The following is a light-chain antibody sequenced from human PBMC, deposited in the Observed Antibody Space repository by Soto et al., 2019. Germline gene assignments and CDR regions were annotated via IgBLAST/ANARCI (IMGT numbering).Light chain of an antibody. CDR3: QQYDYWPPIT. Sequence: EIVMTQSPATRSVSPGERVTLSCRASQSVARNLAWYQEKPAQVPRLLIYDASTRATGVPARFSGSGSGTQFTLTISSLQSEDFAVYYCQQYDYWPPITFGGGTRVEIK. CDR1: QSVARN. J-gene: IGKJ4*01. V-gene: IGKV3D-15*01. CDR2: DAS.